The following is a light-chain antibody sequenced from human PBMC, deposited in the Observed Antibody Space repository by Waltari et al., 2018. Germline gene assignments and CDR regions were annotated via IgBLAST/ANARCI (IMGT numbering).Light chain of an antibody. CDR2: NVS. V-gene: IGKV3-20*01. Sequence: IVFTLYPATLSMSPGGGVTLSCMASQSLNRVLAWYQQKPGQAPRLLIYNVSNRATDIPDRFSGSASGTEFSLNISRLEPEDFAVYYCQHYVNLPATFGQGTKVEIK. CDR1: QSLNRV. CDR3: QHYVNLPAT. J-gene: IGKJ1*01.